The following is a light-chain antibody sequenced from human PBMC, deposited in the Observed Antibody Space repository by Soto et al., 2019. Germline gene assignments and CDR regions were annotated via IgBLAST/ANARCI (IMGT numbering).Light chain of an antibody. V-gene: IGLV2-14*01. CDR2: EVS. CDR3: NSYSSSTTQTYV. J-gene: IGLJ1*01. CDR1: TNDVGGYNY. Sequence: QSALTQPASVSGSPGQSITISCTGTTNDVGGYNYVSWYQQHPGKAPTLLIFEVSSRPSEVSNRFSGSKSGNMASLTISALQTEDATDYFRNSYSSSTTQTYVFATGTQLTVL.